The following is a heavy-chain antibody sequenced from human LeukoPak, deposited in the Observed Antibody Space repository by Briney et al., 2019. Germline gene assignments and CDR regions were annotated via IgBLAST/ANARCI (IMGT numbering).Heavy chain of an antibody. CDR3: AKRGAEVGASVAPGDY. V-gene: IGHV4-4*07. J-gene: IGHJ4*02. D-gene: IGHD1-26*01. CDR2: IYTSGST. Sequence: NPSETLSLTCTVSGGSISSYYWSWIRQPAGKGLEWIGRIYTSGSTNYNPSLKSRVTMSVDTSKNQFSLKLSSVTAADTAVYYCAKRGAEVGASVAPGDYWGQGTLLTVSS. CDR1: GGSISSYY.